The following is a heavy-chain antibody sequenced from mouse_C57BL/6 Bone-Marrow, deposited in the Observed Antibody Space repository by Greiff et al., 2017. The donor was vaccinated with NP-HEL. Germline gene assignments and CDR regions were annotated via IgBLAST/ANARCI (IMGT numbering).Heavy chain of an antibody. CDR3: ARDWDFDY. J-gene: IGHJ2*01. CDR1: GYAFSSSW. V-gene: IGHV1-82*01. Sequence: QVQLQQSGPELVKPGASVKISCKASGYAFSSSWMNWVKQRPGKGLEWIGRIYPGDGGTNYNGKFKGKATLTADKSSSTAYMQLSSLTSEDSAVYFCARDWDFDYWGQGTTLTVSS. CDR2: IYPGDGGT. D-gene: IGHD4-1*01.